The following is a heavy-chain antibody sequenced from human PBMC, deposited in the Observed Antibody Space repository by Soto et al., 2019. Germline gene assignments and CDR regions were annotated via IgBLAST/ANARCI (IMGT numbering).Heavy chain of an antibody. CDR2: IIPIFGTA. Sequence: VKVSCKASGGTFSSYAISWVRQAPGQGLEWMGGIIPIFGTANYAQKFQGRVTITADKSTSTAYMELSSLRSEDTAVYYCARVSREDIVVVPAARARYYYGMDVWGQGTTVTVSS. CDR1: GGTFSSYA. D-gene: IGHD2-2*01. J-gene: IGHJ6*02. V-gene: IGHV1-69*06. CDR3: ARVSREDIVVVPAARARYYYGMDV.